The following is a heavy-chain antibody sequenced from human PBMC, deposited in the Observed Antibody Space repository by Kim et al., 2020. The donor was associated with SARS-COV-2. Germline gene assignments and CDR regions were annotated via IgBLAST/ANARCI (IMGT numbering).Heavy chain of an antibody. CDR1: GFTFDTYA. Sequence: GGSLRLSCVASGFTFDTYAMSWVRQAPGKGLEWVSVISGGALNKFYADSVGGRFTISRDNSKNTLYLQMNNLRDEDTALYYCAKMVIMDGYNYFYYYAMDVWGKEPTVTVSS. CDR2: ISGGALNK. V-gene: IGHV3-23*01. CDR3: AKMVIMDGYNYFYYYAMDV. D-gene: IGHD2-21*01. J-gene: IGHJ6*04.